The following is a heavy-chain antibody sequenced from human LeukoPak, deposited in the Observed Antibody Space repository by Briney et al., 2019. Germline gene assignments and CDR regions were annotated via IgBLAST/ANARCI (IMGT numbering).Heavy chain of an antibody. CDR2: IYYGATT. CDR1: GGSIGRYF. V-gene: IGHV4-59*01. CDR3: ARGDGSGWSGGRNFPH. Sequence: SETLSLTCNVSGGSIGRYFWSWIRQPPGKRLEWVGYIYYGATTTFNPSFKSRVTISVDTPKNQVSLKLKSVTAADTAFYYCARGDGSGWSGGRNFPHWGQGTLVTVSS. D-gene: IGHD6-19*01. J-gene: IGHJ1*01.